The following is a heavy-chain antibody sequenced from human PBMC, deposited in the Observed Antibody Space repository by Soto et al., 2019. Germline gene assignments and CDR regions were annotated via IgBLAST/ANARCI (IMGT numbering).Heavy chain of an antibody. Sequence: PGGSLRLSCAASGFTFSDYYMSWIRQAPGMGLEWVSYISSSGINIYYADSVKGRFTISRDDSKNMLYLQMNGLRAEDTAVYFCAKDPKSGIPYYFDYWGQGALVTVSS. CDR2: ISSSGINI. J-gene: IGHJ4*02. D-gene: IGHD6-13*01. CDR1: GFTFSDYY. CDR3: AKDPKSGIPYYFDY. V-gene: IGHV3-11*01.